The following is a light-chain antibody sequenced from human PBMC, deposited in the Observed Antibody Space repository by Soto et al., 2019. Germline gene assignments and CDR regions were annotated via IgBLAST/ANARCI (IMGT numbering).Light chain of an antibody. CDR3: QQYHNWPA. V-gene: IGKV3-15*01. CDR1: QSISSY. Sequence: TQSPATLSLSPGERVTLSCRASQSISSYLAWYQQKPGQAPRLLIYGAATRATGIPARFSGSGSGTEFTLTISSLQSEDFAVYYCQQYHNWPAFGQGTKVDIK. CDR2: GAA. J-gene: IGKJ1*01.